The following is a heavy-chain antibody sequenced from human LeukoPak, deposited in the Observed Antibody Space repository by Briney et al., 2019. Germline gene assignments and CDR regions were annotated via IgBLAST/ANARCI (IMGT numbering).Heavy chain of an antibody. Sequence: ASVKVSCKASGYTFTGYYMHWVRRAPGQGLEWMGWINPNSGGTNYAQKFQGRVTMTRDTSISTAYMELSRLRSDDTAVCYCARDPPYGGEFDYWGQGTLVTVSS. V-gene: IGHV1-2*02. CDR2: INPNSGGT. CDR1: GYTFTGYY. D-gene: IGHD4-23*01. CDR3: ARDPPYGGEFDY. J-gene: IGHJ4*02.